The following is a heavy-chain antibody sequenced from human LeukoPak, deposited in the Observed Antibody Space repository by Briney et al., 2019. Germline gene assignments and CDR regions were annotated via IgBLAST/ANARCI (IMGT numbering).Heavy chain of an antibody. CDR1: GFTFNSYA. Sequence: GGSLRLSCAASGFTFNSYAMNWVRQAPGKGLEWVSAISGGGDITNYADSVKGRFTISRDNSKSTLCLQMNSLRAEDTAVYYCAKQLGYCSDGSCYFPYWGQGTLVTVSS. D-gene: IGHD2-15*01. CDR2: ISGGGDIT. CDR3: AKQLGYCSDGSCYFPY. J-gene: IGHJ4*02. V-gene: IGHV3-23*01.